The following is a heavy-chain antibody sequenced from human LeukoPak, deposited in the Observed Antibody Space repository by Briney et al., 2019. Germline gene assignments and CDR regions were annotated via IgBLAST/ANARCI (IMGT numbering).Heavy chain of an antibody. CDR3: AGHHPRNTVDF. V-gene: IGHV4-59*08. CDR1: GGSISSYY. Sequence: SETLSLTCTVSGGSISSYYWSWIRQPPGKGLEWIAYISDIGSINYNPSLKSRVTISLDTSKNQFSLKLSSVTAADTAIYYCAGHHPRNTVDFWGQGTLVTVSS. CDR2: ISDIGSI. D-gene: IGHD2/OR15-2a*01. J-gene: IGHJ4*02.